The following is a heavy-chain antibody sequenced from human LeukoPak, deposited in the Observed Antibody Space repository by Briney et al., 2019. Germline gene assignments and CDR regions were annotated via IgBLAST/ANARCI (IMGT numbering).Heavy chain of an antibody. J-gene: IGHJ4*02. CDR1: GFPFSSHV. Sequence: GGSLRLSCAASGFPFSSHVLSWVRQTPGKGLEWIAYINHNGEAIYYPDFVKGRFIISRDNAKNSLFLQMNDLRDEDTAVYYCARDYDWAFDFWGQGTRVTVSS. CDR2: INHNGEAI. CDR3: ARDYDWAFDF. D-gene: IGHD3-9*01. V-gene: IGHV3-48*02.